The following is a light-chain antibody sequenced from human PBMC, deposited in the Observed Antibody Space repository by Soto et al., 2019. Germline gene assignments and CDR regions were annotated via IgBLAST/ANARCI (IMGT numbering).Light chain of an antibody. CDR3: QQYNSYHT. J-gene: IGKJ3*01. CDR2: KAS. V-gene: IGKV1-5*03. Sequence: DIQMTQSPSTLSASVGDRVTITCRASQSISSWLAWYQQKPGKAPKLLIYKASSLESGVPSRVSGSGSGTEFTLTISSLQPDDFATYYCQQYNSYHTFGPGTKVDIK. CDR1: QSISSW.